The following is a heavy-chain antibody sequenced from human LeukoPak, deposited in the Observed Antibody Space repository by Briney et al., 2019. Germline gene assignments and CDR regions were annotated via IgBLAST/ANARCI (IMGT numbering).Heavy chain of an antibody. Sequence: GGSLRLSCAASGFTFSKYWMLWVRQAPGKGLESVSRINTDGTVTTYADSVKGRFTVSRDNADNTMFLQMNSVTDEDTVVYYCATKQWLAPPPDSWGQGTPVTVSS. D-gene: IGHD6-19*01. CDR2: INTDGTVT. V-gene: IGHV3-74*01. CDR3: ATKQWLAPPPDS. J-gene: IGHJ4*02. CDR1: GFTFSKYW.